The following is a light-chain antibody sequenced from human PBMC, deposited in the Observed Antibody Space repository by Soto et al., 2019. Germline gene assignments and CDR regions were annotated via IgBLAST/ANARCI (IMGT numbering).Light chain of an antibody. CDR2: DVS. V-gene: IGLV2-14*01. CDR1: SSDVGGYNY. CDR3: SSYTSSGTFYV. Sequence: QSVLTRPASVSGSPGQSITISCTGTSSDVGGYNYVSWYQQHPGKAPKLMIYDVSNRPSGVSNRFSGSKSGNTASLTISGRQSEDEADYYCSSYTSSGTFYVFGTGTKLTVL. J-gene: IGLJ1*01.